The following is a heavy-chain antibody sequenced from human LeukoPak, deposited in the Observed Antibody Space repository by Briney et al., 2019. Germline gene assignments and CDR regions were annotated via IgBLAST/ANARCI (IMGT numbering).Heavy chain of an antibody. CDR2: IIPILGIA. Sequence: SVKVSCKASGGTFSSYTISWVRQAPGQGLEWMGRIIPILGIANYAQKFQGRVTITADKSTSTAYMELSSLRSEDTAVYYCARVKGRGYSYGFGYWGQGTLVTVSS. J-gene: IGHJ4*02. V-gene: IGHV1-69*02. CDR3: ARVKGRGYSYGFGY. D-gene: IGHD5-18*01. CDR1: GGTFSSYT.